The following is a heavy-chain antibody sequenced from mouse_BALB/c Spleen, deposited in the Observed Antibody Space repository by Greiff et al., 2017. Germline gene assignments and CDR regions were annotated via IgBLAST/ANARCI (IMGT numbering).Heavy chain of an antibody. D-gene: IGHD2-4*01. V-gene: IGHV5-6*02. CDR1: GFTFSSYG. CDR3: ARHDDYDESYYAMDY. Sequence: EVMLVESGGDLVKPGGSLKLSCAASGFTFSSYGMSWVRQTPDKRLEWVATISSGGSYTYYPDSVKGRFTISRDNAKNTLYLQMSSLKSEDTAMYYCARHDDYDESYYAMDYWGQGTSVTVSS. J-gene: IGHJ4*01. CDR2: ISSGGSYT.